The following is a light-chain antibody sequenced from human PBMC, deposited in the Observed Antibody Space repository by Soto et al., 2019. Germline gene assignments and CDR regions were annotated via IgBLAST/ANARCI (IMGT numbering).Light chain of an antibody. CDR1: QRVSSS. J-gene: IGKJ4*01. CDR3: QQRSTWPLT. CDR2: DAS. Sequence: EIVLTQSPVTLSLSPGERATLSCRASQRVSSSLSWYQQKPGQAPRLLIYDASNRATGIPARFSGSGSATDFTLTISGLEPEDFAVYYCQQRSTWPLTFGGGTKVEIK. V-gene: IGKV3-11*01.